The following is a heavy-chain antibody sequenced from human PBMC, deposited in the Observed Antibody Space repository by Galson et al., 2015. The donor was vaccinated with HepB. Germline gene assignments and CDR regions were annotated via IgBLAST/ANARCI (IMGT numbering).Heavy chain of an antibody. V-gene: IGHV6-1*01. J-gene: IGHJ5*02. CDR1: GDSVSSNSAA. Sequence: CAISGDSVSSNSAAWNWIRQSPSRDLEWLGRTYYRFKWYYDYAVSVKSRITINPDISKNQFSLQLNSVTPEDTAVYYCARNVYYDTSGYYYKPGWIDPWGQGTLVTVSS. CDR3: ARNVYYDTSGYYYKPGWIDP. CDR2: TYYRFKWYY. D-gene: IGHD3-22*01.